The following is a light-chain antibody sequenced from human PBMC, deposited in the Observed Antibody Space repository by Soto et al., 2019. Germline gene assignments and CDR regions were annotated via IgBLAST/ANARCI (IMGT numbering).Light chain of an antibody. CDR2: HAS. J-gene: IGKJ4*01. Sequence: IVVTQSPATLSVSPGERATLSCRASQSVSSYLAWYEHKPGQTPRLLIYHASNRATGIPARFSGSGSGTDFTLTISSLEPEDFAVYYCQHRNYWLTFGGGTKVDIK. CDR3: QHRNYWLT. CDR1: QSVSSY. V-gene: IGKV3-11*01.